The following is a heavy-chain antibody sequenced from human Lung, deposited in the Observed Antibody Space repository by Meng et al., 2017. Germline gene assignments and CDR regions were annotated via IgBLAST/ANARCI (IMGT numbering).Heavy chain of an antibody. J-gene: IGHJ5*01. CDR1: GDSGYTNRAA. V-gene: IGHV6-1*01. CDR3: TGVGHKNWFDS. Sequence: APLPQPGSGLVNPPHHLSHPSAISGDSGYTNRAAWNWIRQSPSRGLEWLGRTYYRSKWYSDYATSVRSRITINADTSKNQFSLQLNSLTPEDTAVYYCTGVGHKNWFDSWGQGTLVTVSS. CDR2: TYYRSKWYS. D-gene: IGHD2-21*01.